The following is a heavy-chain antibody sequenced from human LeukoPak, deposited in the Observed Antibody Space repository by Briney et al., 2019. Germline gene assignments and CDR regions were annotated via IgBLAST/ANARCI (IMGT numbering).Heavy chain of an antibody. Sequence: GGSLRLSCAASGFTFSSYAMSWVRQAPGKGLEWVALIWYDGGDKSYADSVKGRFTISRDNSKNTLFLQMNSLRAEDTAVYYCARGGLGYCSSTNCYTFDYWGQGTLVTVSS. CDR1: GFTFSSYA. CDR3: ARGGLGYCSSTNCYTFDY. D-gene: IGHD2-2*02. J-gene: IGHJ4*02. CDR2: IWYDGGDK. V-gene: IGHV3-33*08.